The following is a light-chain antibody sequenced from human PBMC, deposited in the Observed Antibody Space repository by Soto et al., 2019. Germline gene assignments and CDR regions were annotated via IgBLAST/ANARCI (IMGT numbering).Light chain of an antibody. CDR1: STDVGGYNY. CDR2: EVN. V-gene: IGLV2-14*01. CDR3: GSYTSTDTPFV. J-gene: IGLJ1*01. Sequence: QSVLSQPSSVSGSPGQSITIACTVTSTDVGGYNYVSWYQHHPGKGPKLIIYEVNNRPSGDSDRFSGSKSGNKASLTISNLEAEDESDYYCGSYTSTDTPFVFGTGTKVTVL.